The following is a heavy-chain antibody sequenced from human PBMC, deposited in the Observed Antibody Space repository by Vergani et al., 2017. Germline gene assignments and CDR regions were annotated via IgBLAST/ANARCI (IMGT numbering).Heavy chain of an antibody. CDR2: INPSDGTT. CDR1: VYAFTSHH. J-gene: IGHJ5*02. CDR3: ALYGVKPKGNWFDP. D-gene: IGHD1-14*01. V-gene: IGHV1-46*01. Sequence: QVQLLQSGAEVKKPGASVKVSCKASVYAFTSHHLQWVRQAPGQGFEWMGIINPSDGTTSYAQRFQGRVTLTRDTSTSTVYMGLRSLRYDDTAIYYCALYGVKPKGNWFDPWGQGTLVSVSS.